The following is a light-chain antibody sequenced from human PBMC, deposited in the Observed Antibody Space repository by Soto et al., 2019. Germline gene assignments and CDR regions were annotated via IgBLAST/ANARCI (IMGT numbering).Light chain of an antibody. CDR2: GDS. J-gene: IGLJ3*02. CDR1: NIGSKS. V-gene: IGLV3-21*02. CDR3: QVWDSSSDHGV. Sequence: SYELTQPPSVSVAPGQTARITCGGNNIGSKSVHWYQQKPGQAPVLVVYGDSDRPSGIPERFSGSNSGNTATLTISRVEAGDEADYYCQVWDSSSDHGVFGGGTKLTVL.